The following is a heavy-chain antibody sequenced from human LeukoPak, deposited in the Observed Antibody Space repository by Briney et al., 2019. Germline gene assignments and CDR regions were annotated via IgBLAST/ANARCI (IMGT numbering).Heavy chain of an antibody. V-gene: IGHV3-74*01. Sequence: GGSLRLSCAASGFTFSNYWMHWVRQAPGRGLVWVSRINSDGSSTNYADSMKGRFTIFRDNSKNTLYLQMNSLRAEDTAVYYCAKDGRGGWVDYWGQGTLVTVSS. CDR1: GFTFSNYW. CDR2: INSDGSST. J-gene: IGHJ4*02. D-gene: IGHD3-16*01. CDR3: AKDGRGGWVDY.